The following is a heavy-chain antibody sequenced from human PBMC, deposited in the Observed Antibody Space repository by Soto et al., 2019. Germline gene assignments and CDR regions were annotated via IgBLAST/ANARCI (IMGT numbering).Heavy chain of an antibody. V-gene: IGHV4-4*07. J-gene: IGHJ6*02. Sequence: SHTCPASDDSITTYYWSWIRQPAGKGLEWIGRIDTSGNTNYNPSLKSRVTMSVDTSKKQFSLKLTSVTAADTAVYYCARYSNNWFQTEGMAVWGQGTTVTGSS. CDR3: ARYSNNWFQTEGMAV. CDR1: DDSITTYY. CDR2: IDTSGNT. D-gene: IGHD6-13*01.